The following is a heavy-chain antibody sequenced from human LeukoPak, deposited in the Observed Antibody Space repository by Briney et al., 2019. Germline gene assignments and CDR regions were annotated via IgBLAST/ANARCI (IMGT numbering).Heavy chain of an antibody. CDR1: GYTFTGYY. V-gene: IGHV1-46*01. J-gene: IGHJ4*02. D-gene: IGHD3-22*01. Sequence: GASVKVSCKASGYTFTGYYMHWVRQAPGQGLEWMGIINPSGGSTSYAQKFQGRVTMTRDTSTSTVYMELSSLRSEDTAVYYCARGLFSYYYDSSGYYYGDYWGQGTLVTVSS. CDR3: ARGLFSYYYDSSGYYYGDY. CDR2: INPSGGST.